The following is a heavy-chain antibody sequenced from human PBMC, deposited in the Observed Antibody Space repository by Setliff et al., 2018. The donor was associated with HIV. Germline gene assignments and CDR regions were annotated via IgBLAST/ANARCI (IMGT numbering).Heavy chain of an antibody. D-gene: IGHD2-8*01. CDR1: GFSVTDTY. V-gene: IGHV4-34*09. Sequence: LRLSCEASGFSVTDTYMGWVRQAPGKGLEWVGEIHHSGSTYYNPSLKSRVTISVDTSKNQFSLKLSSVTAADTAVYYCARDLATNDVFYYYGMDVWGQGTTVTVS. CDR2: IHHSGST. CDR3: ARDLATNDVFYYYGMDV. J-gene: IGHJ6*02.